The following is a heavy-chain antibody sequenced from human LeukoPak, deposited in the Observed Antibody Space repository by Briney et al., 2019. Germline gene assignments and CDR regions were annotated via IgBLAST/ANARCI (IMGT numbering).Heavy chain of an antibody. CDR3: ARDDCGGTCYPGGY. CDR1: GYIFTKYV. D-gene: IGHD2-21*02. CDR2: IKAGNGDT. J-gene: IGHJ4*02. Sequence: ASVKVSCKASGYIFTKYVVHWVRQAPGQRPEWMGCIKAGNGDTKYSQNFQDRLTITSDTSASTVYMELSSLPSEDTALYYCARDDCGGTCYPGGYWGQGTLVTVSS. V-gene: IGHV1-3*01.